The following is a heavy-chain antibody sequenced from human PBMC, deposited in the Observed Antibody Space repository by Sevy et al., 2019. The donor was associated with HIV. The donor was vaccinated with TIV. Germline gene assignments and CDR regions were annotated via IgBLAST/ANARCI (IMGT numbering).Heavy chain of an antibody. J-gene: IGHJ4*02. Sequence: GGYLRLSCAASGFTVNSNYMTWVRQAPGKGLEGVSVIRSDDTTYHADSVKDRFTISRDNFKNTLYLHMSSLRAEDTAVYYCARGKSGYGYALNYWGQGTLVTVSS. CDR2: IRSDDTT. CDR1: GFTVNSNY. D-gene: IGHD5-18*01. CDR3: ARGKSGYGYALNY. V-gene: IGHV3-66*01.